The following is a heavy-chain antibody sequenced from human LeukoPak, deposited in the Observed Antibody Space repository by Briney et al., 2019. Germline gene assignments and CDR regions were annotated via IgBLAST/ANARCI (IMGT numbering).Heavy chain of an antibody. V-gene: IGHV1-18*01. Sequence: ASVKLSCKASVYTFTSYGISWVRQAPGQGLEWMGWISAYNGNTNYAQKLQGRVTMTTDTSTSTAYMELRSLRSDDTAVYYCARAGIWFGELFQNWFDPWGQGTLVTVSS. CDR2: ISAYNGNT. CDR3: ARAGIWFGELFQNWFDP. J-gene: IGHJ5*02. CDR1: VYTFTSYG. D-gene: IGHD3-10*01.